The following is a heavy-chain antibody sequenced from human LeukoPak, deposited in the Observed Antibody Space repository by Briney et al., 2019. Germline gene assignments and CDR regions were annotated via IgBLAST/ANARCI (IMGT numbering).Heavy chain of an antibody. CDR2: VYHSGTT. J-gene: IGHJ4*02. CDR1: GGSFTAFY. D-gene: IGHD6-19*01. Sequence: SETLSLTCTVSGGSFTAFYWSWIRQPPGKGLEWIGEVYHSGTTDYNPSLKSRVTLSVDTSKNQFSLTLTSVTAADTALYYCARGAGAVTGVFDYWGQGALVTVSS. CDR3: ARGAGAVTGVFDY. V-gene: IGHV4-34*01.